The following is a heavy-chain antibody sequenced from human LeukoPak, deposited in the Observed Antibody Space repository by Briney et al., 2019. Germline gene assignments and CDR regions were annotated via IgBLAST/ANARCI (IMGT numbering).Heavy chain of an antibody. V-gene: IGHV3-66*02. CDR1: GFTVSSNY. J-gene: IGHJ4*02. CDR2: IYSADYT. Sequence: GGSLRLSCAASGFTVSSNYMSWVRQAPGKGLEWVSIIYSADYTDYADFVKGRFTISRDNSKNTVYLQMNSLRAEDTAVYYCARGQASGSYHHNYFDTWGQGTLVTVSS. CDR3: ARGQASGSYHHNYFDT. D-gene: IGHD1-26*01.